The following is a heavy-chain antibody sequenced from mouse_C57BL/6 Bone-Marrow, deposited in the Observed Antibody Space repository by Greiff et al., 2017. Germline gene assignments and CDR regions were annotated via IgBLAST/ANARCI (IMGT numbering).Heavy chain of an antibody. D-gene: IGHD2-4*01. J-gene: IGHJ4*01. V-gene: IGHV5-12*01. CDR2: ISNGGGST. CDR3: ARQGITTRYYAMDY. Sequence: DVMLVESGGGLVQPGGSLKLSCAASGFTFSDYYMYWVRQTPEKRLEWVAYISNGGGSTYYPDTVKGRFTISRDNAKNTLYLQMSRLKSEDTAMYYCARQGITTRYYAMDYWGQGTSVTVSS. CDR1: GFTFSDYY.